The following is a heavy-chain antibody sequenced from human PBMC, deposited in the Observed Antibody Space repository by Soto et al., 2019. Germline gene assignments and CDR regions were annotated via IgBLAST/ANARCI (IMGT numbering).Heavy chain of an antibody. V-gene: IGHV4-59*01. CDR2: IYYSGST. D-gene: IGHD2-15*01. CDR3: ARDRIGPYGMDV. J-gene: IGHJ6*02. Sequence: PSETLSLTCTVSGGSISSYYWSWIRQPPGKGLEWIGYIYYSGSTNYNPSLKSRVTISVDTSKNQFSLKLSSVTAADTAVYYCARDRIGPYGMDVWGQGTTVTVSS. CDR1: GGSISSYY.